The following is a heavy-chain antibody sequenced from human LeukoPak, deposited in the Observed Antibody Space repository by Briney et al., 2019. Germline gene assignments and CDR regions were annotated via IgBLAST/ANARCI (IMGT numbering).Heavy chain of an antibody. Sequence: APVKVSCQVSGNSLSETSIHWVRQAPGQWLEWMGGFDPEDGEPIFAQRFQGRFSMTEDTSADTAYMELSSLRPEDTAVYYCATADKWEPLDYWGQGTLVTVSS. D-gene: IGHD1-26*01. CDR1: GNSLSETS. J-gene: IGHJ4*02. CDR3: ATADKWEPLDY. V-gene: IGHV1-24*01. CDR2: FDPEDGEP.